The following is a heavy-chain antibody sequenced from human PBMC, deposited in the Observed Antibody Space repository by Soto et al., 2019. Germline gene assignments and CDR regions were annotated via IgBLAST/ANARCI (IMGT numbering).Heavy chain of an antibody. CDR1: GFSLSTSGVG. CDR3: AHTIAAAGTFLRYYYYDMDV. Sequence: QITLKESGPTLVKPTQTLTLTCTFSGFSLSTSGVGVGWIRQPPGKALEWLALIYWDDDKRYSPSLKSRLTITKDTSKNQVVLTMTNMDPVDTATYYCAHTIAAAGTFLRYYYYDMDVWGQGTTVTVSS. CDR2: IYWDDDK. D-gene: IGHD6-13*01. J-gene: IGHJ6*02. V-gene: IGHV2-5*02.